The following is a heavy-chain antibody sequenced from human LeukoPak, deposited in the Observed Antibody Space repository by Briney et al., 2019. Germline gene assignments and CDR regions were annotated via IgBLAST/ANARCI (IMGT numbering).Heavy chain of an antibody. D-gene: IGHD3-3*01. CDR3: AGGMEWLSGTYYYYYMDV. Sequence: PGGSLRLSCAASGFTFDDYGMSWVRQAPGKGLEWVSGINWNGGSTGYADSVKGRFTISRDNAKNSLYLQMNSLRAEDTALYYCAGGMEWLSGTYYYYYMDVWGKGTTVTVSS. J-gene: IGHJ6*03. CDR1: GFTFDDYG. V-gene: IGHV3-20*04. CDR2: INWNGGST.